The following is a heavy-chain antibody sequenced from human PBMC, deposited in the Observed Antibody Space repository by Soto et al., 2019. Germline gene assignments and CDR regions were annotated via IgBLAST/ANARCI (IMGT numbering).Heavy chain of an antibody. CDR2: IYYSGST. V-gene: IGHV4-31*03. D-gene: IGHD3-16*01. CDR3: ARGRGEFEFFAPYYYYGMDV. CDR1: GGSISSGGYY. Sequence: SETLSLTCTVSGGSISSGGYYWSWIRQHPGKGLEWIGYIYYSGSTYYNPSLKSRVTISVDTSKNQFSLKLSSVTAADTAVYYCARGRGEFEFFAPYYYYGMDVWGQGTTVTVSS. J-gene: IGHJ6*02.